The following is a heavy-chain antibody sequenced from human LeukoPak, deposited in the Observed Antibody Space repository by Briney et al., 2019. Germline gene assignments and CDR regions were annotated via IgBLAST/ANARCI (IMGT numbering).Heavy chain of an antibody. D-gene: IGHD2-21*02. CDR1: GYTFTTWY. Sequence: ASVKVSCKTSGYTFTTWYMHWVRQAPGQGLEWMGIINPSGGSTSYAQKFQGRVTMTRDTSTSTVYMELRSLRSDGTAVYYCARDRLKLAYCGGDCLGQGMDVWGQGTTVTASS. V-gene: IGHV1-46*01. J-gene: IGHJ6*02. CDR2: INPSGGST. CDR3: ARDRLKLAYCGGDCLGQGMDV.